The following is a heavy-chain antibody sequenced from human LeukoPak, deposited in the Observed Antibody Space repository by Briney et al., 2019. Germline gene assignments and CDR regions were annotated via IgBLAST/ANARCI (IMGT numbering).Heavy chain of an antibody. D-gene: IGHD2-15*01. CDR3: ARESYSGGSCFDY. CDR2: INHSGST. CDR1: GGSFSGYY. Sequence: QPSETLSLTCAVYGGSFSGYYWSWIRQPPGKGLEWIGEINHSGSTNYNPSLKSRVTISVGTSKNQFSLKLSSVTAADTAVYYCARESYSGGSCFDYWGQGTLVTVSS. J-gene: IGHJ4*02. V-gene: IGHV4-34*01.